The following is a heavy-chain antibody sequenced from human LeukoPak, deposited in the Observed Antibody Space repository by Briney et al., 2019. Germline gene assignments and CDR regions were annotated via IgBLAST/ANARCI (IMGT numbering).Heavy chain of an antibody. CDR2: IKPDGSEK. Sequence: GGSLRLSCVASGFTFSNYWMSWVRQAPGKGLEWVANIKPDGSEKYYVDSVKGRFTISRDNAKNSLYLQMNSLRAEDTAVYYCARVRISMVRAQDYWGQGPWSPSPQ. CDR3: ARVRISMVRAQDY. D-gene: IGHD3-10*01. V-gene: IGHV3-7*01. CDR1: GFTFSNYW. J-gene: IGHJ4*02.